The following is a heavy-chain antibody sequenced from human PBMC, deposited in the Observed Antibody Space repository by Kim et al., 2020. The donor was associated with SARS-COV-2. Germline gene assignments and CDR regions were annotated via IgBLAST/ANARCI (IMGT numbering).Heavy chain of an antibody. D-gene: IGHD3-3*01. CDR3: ARELMEWGNYYYYYGMDV. V-gene: IGHV3-7*03. CDR2: IKQDGSGK. CDR1: GFTFSSYW. J-gene: IGHJ6*04. Sequence: GGSLRLSCAASGFTFSSYWMSWVRQAPGKGLEWVANIKQDGSGKYYVDSVKGRVTISRDNAKNSLYLQMNSLRAEDTAVYYCARELMEWGNYYYYYGMDVWGKGTTLTVSS.